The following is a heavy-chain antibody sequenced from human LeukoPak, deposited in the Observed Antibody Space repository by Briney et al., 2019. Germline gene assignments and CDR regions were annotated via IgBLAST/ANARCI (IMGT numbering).Heavy chain of an antibody. J-gene: IGHJ4*02. CDR3: ARHNRAYDWDY. D-gene: IGHD5-12*01. Sequence: PGGSLRHSCAASGFTFSSCAMSWVRQAPGKGLEWVSAISGSGGSTYYADSVKGRFTISRDNSKNTFLRMNGLRAEDTAVYYCARHNRAYDWDYWGQGALVTVSS. CDR2: ISGSGGST. CDR1: GFTFSSCA. V-gene: IGHV3-23*01.